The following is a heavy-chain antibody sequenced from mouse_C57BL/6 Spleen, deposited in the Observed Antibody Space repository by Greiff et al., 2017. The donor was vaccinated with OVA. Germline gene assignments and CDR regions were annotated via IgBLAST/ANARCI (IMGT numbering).Heavy chain of an antibody. D-gene: IGHD2-1*01. Sequence: QVQLKQPGAELVKPGASVKLSCKASGYTFTSYWMHWVKQRPGQGLEWIGMIHPNSGSTNYNEKFKSKATLTVDKSSSTAYMQLSSLTSEDSAVYYCARKGNYGYFDDWGQGTTLTVSS. CDR2: IHPNSGST. J-gene: IGHJ2*01. CDR1: GYTFTSYW. CDR3: ARKGNYGYFDD. V-gene: IGHV1-64*01.